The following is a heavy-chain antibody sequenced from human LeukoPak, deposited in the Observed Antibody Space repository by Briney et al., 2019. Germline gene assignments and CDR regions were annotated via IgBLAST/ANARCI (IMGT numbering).Heavy chain of an antibody. Sequence: GASVKVSCKASGYTFTGQFIHWLRQAPGQGPEWMGWIDPPSGVPHFAQKFQDTVTMTRDTSIATAYLEVHRLKPDDTAVYYCARSGFSTGFYLDFWGQGTLISVSS. V-gene: IGHV1-2*02. CDR2: IDPPSGVP. D-gene: IGHD2-8*02. J-gene: IGHJ4*02. CDR1: GYTFTGQF. CDR3: ARSGFSTGFYLDF.